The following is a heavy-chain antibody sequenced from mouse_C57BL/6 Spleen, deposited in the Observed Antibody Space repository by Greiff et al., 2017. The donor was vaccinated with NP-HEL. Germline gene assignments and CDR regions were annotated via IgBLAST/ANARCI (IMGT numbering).Heavy chain of an antibody. Sequence: QVQLQQSGAELVKPGASVKLSCKASGYTFTSYWMQWVKQRPGQGLEWIGEIDPSDSYTNYNQKFKGKATLTVDTSSGTAYMQLSSLTSEDSAVYYCARKGYGSSYDWYFDVWGTGTTVTVSS. CDR2: IDPSDSYT. CDR1: GYTFTSYW. J-gene: IGHJ1*03. V-gene: IGHV1-50*01. D-gene: IGHD1-1*01. CDR3: ARKGYGSSYDWYFDV.